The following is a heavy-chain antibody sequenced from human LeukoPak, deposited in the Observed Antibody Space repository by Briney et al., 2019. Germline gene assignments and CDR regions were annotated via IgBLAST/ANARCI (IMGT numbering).Heavy chain of an antibody. J-gene: IGHJ4*02. CDR3: VLSYVTTMTTSDY. CDR2: ISHTGAT. Sequence: SETLSLTCAVYGGSFNSYYWNWIRQPPGKGLEWIVEISHTGATKYNPSLKSRVTISVDTSKKYFSLNLASVTAADTAMYYCVLSYVTTMTTSDYWGQGTLVTVSS. D-gene: IGHD4-17*01. V-gene: IGHV4-34*01. CDR1: GGSFNSYY.